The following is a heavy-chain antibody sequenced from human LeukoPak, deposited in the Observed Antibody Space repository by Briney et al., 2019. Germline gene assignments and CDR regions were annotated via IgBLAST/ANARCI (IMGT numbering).Heavy chain of an antibody. CDR3: ATGHSYGYDY. V-gene: IGHV3-74*01. D-gene: IGHD5-18*01. CDR1: GLTFSDFW. Sequence: GGSLRLSCAASGLTFSDFWMRWVRQPPGKGLVWVALVKGDGRTTIYADSVKGRFTISRDNAKNTLYLQMNSLRADDSGVYYCATGHSYGYDYWGQGVLVTVSS. J-gene: IGHJ4*02. CDR2: VKGDGRTT.